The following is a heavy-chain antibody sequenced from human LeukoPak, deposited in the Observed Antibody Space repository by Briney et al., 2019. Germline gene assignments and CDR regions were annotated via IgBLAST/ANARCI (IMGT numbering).Heavy chain of an antibody. V-gene: IGHV3-11*06. CDR1: GFTFSDSY. Sequence: GGSLRLSCAASGFTFSDSYMTWIRQAPGKGLEWVSSISSTSRYIYYADSLKGRFTISRDNAKNSLYLQMNSLRVEDTAVYYCARDKSMGGYFDYWGQGTLVTVSS. CDR3: ARDKSMGGYFDY. J-gene: IGHJ4*02. D-gene: IGHD1-26*01. CDR2: ISSTSRYI.